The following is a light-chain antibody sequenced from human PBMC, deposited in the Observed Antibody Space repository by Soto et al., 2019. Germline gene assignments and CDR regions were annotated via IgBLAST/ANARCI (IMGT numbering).Light chain of an antibody. CDR3: SSHTSGSTRV. V-gene: IGLV2-14*01. CDR2: EVT. J-gene: IGLJ1*01. Sequence: LTQPASVSGSPGQSISISCTGTSSDVGGYDYVSWYQQHPDKAPKLMIYEVTKRPSGVSNRFSGSKSGNTASLTISGLQPEDEADYYCSSHTSGSTRVFGSGTKVTVL. CDR1: SSDVGGYDY.